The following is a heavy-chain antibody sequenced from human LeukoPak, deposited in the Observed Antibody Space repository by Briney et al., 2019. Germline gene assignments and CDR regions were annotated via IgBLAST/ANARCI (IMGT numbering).Heavy chain of an antibody. D-gene: IGHD1-26*01. CDR2: MHYDGRNI. J-gene: IGHJ5*02. CDR1: GFTLTSPG. Sequence: PGGSLRLPCAMPGFTLTSPGMHWFRQAPAKGLDWVAFMHYDGRNILYADSVKGRFSISTDNSKNMVYLQMSSLRAEDTAVYYCAKVTVGDVWFDPWGQRTLVTVSS. CDR3: AKVTVGDVWFDP. V-gene: IGHV3-30*02.